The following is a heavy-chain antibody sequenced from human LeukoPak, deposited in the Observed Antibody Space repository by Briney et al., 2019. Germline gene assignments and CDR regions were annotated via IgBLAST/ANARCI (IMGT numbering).Heavy chain of an antibody. J-gene: IGHJ4*02. D-gene: IGHD3-3*01. CDR2: IKHDGSEK. V-gene: IGHV3-7*01. CDR3: ATDRGWRTSGYYLYYFEY. Sequence: GGSLRLSCAVSGFIFTNYFMSWVRQAPGKRLEWVASIKHDGSEKYYVDSVRGRFTISRDNTMNSLYLQMSSLRAEDTAVYYCATDRGWRTSGYYLYYFEYWGQGTLVTYSS. CDR1: GFIFTNYF.